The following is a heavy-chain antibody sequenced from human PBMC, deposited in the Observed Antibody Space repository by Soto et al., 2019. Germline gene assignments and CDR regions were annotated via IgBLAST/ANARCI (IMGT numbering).Heavy chain of an antibody. J-gene: IGHJ4*02. CDR3: ASSDPYYFFDY. Sequence: PSETLSLTCTVSGDSMTRSRFYWGWIRQPPGKGLEYIGIIYYTGSTYYNPSLKSRVTISIDTSMNQFSLSLSSVTAADTAVYYCASSDPYYFFDYWGLGTLVTVSS. D-gene: IGHD2-21*01. CDR1: GDSMTRSRFY. V-gene: IGHV4-39*01. CDR2: IYYTGST.